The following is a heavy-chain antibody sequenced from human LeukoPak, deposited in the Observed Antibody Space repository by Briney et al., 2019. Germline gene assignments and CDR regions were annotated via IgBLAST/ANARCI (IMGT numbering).Heavy chain of an antibody. J-gene: IGHJ6*02. D-gene: IGHD1-1*01. CDR1: GYTLTELS. Sequence: ASVKDSCKVSGYTLTELSMHWVRQAPGKGLEWMGGFDPEDGETIYAQKFQGRVTMTEDTSTDTAYMELSSLRSEDTAVYYCATDYLEDNNSYYYGMDVWGQGTTVTVSS. CDR2: FDPEDGET. V-gene: IGHV1-24*01. CDR3: ATDYLEDNNSYYYGMDV.